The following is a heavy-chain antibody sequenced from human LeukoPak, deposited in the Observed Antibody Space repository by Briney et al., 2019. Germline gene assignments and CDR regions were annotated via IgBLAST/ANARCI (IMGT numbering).Heavy chain of an antibody. CDR2: INHSGST. CDR3: ARGAMVRGRTVGDY. D-gene: IGHD3-10*01. CDR1: GGSFSGYY. Sequence: SETLSLTCAVYGGSFSGYYWSWIRQPPGKGLEWIGEINHSGSTNYNPSLTSRVTISVDTSKNQFSLKLGSVTSADTGVYYGARGAMVRGRTVGDYWGRGTLVSVSS. V-gene: IGHV4-34*01. J-gene: IGHJ4*02.